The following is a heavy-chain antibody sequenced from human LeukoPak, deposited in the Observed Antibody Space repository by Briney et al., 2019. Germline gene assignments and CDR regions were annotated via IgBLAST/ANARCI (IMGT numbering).Heavy chain of an antibody. CDR3: ARPYSGSYANPYDY. CDR2: INPNSGAT. CDR1: GYTFTGYY. J-gene: IGHJ4*02. D-gene: IGHD1-26*01. V-gene: IGHV1-2*06. Sequence: ASVKVSCKASGYTFTGYYMHWVRQAPGQGLEWMGRINPNSGATNYAQKLQGRVTMTTDTSTSTAYMELRSLRSDDTAVYYCARPYSGSYANPYDYWGQGTLVTVSS.